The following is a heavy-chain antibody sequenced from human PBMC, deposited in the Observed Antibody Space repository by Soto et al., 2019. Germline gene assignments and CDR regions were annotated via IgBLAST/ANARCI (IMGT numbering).Heavy chain of an antibody. V-gene: IGHV1-18*01. CDR1: GYTFTSYG. CDR3: ARESIYSSSWYYYYYGMDV. J-gene: IGHJ6*02. D-gene: IGHD6-13*01. CDR2: ISAYNGNT. Sequence: ASVKVSCKASGYTFTSYGISWVRQAPGQGLEWMGWISAYNGNTNYAQKIQGRVTMTTDTSTSTAYMELRSLRSDDTAVYYCARESIYSSSWYYYYYGMDVWGQGTTVTVSS.